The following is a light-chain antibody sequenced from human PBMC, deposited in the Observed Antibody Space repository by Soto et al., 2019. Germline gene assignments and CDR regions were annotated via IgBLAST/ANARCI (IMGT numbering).Light chain of an antibody. Sequence: QSALTQPASVYGSPGQSITISCTGTSSDVGSYNLVSWYQQHPGKAPKLMIYEGSKRPSGVSNRFSGSKSGNTASLTISGLQAEDEADYYCCSYAGSSTFHYVFGTGTKVTVL. J-gene: IGLJ1*01. CDR1: SSDVGSYNL. CDR3: CSYAGSSTFHYV. CDR2: EGS. V-gene: IGLV2-23*01.